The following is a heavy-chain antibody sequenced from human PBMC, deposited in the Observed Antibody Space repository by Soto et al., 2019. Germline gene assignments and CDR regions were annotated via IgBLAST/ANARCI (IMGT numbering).Heavy chain of an antibody. J-gene: IGHJ3*01. Sequence: LRLSCAASGFVFSNYAMSWVRQAPGKGLEWVSVISGAGSSTYTAGFVRGRFTISRDNSKNMLFLQMKSLRAEDTAVYFCAKARPSGGYYYVEAFDLWGRGTMVTV. CDR3: AKARPSGGYYYVEAFDL. CDR1: GFVFSNYA. CDR2: ISGAGSST. V-gene: IGHV3-23*01. D-gene: IGHD3-22*01.